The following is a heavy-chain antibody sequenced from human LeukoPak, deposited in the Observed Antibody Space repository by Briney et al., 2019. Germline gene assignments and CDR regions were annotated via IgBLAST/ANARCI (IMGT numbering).Heavy chain of an antibody. CDR3: ARDLRGAGYYYYYYMDV. CDR1: GGSISSYY. Sequence: SETLSLTCTVSGGSISSYYWSWIRQPPGKGLEWIGYIYYSGSTNYSPSLKSRVTISVDTSKNQFSLKLSSVTAADTAVYYCARDLRGAGYYYYYYMDVWGKGTTVTVPS. J-gene: IGHJ6*03. V-gene: IGHV4-59*01. CDR2: IYYSGST. D-gene: IGHD3-16*01.